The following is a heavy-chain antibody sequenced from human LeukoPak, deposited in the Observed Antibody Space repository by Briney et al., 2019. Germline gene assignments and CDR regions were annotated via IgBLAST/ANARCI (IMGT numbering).Heavy chain of an antibody. CDR1: GGSISSYY. D-gene: IGHD6-19*01. CDR3: AGGHSSGWTAFDY. V-gene: IGHV4-59*08. CDR2: IYHTGST. J-gene: IGHJ4*02. Sequence: SETLSFSCTVSGGSISSYYWSWIRQPPGKGLEWIGFIYHTGSTNYGPSLKSRVTMSVDTSKKQFSLKLSSVTAADTAVYYCAGGHSSGWTAFDYWGQGTLVSASS.